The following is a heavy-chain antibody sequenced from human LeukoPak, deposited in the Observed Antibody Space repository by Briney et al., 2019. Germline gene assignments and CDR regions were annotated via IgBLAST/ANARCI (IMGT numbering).Heavy chain of an antibody. CDR3: AKDHDYGDYGDTAWFDP. V-gene: IGHV3-23*01. Sequence: PGGSLRLSCAASGFTFSSYAMSWVRQAPGKGLEWVSAISGSGGSTYYADSVKGRFTISRDNSKNTLYLQMNSLRAEDTAVYYCAKDHDYGDYGDTAWFDPWGQGTLVTVSS. J-gene: IGHJ5*02. CDR1: GFTFSSYA. CDR2: ISGSGGST. D-gene: IGHD4-17*01.